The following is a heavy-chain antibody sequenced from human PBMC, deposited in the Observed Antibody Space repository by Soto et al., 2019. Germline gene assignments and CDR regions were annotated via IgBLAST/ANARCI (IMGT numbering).Heavy chain of an antibody. Sequence: EEQLVESGGGLVKPGGSLRLSWVASGFSLSSYTMSWVRQAPGKGLEWVSSIGISIGYIYYAESVTGRFTISRDNAQNSLFLEMNSLRAEDTALYFCGRNVLAVTEDAVDVWGQGTMVTVSS. J-gene: IGHJ3*01. D-gene: IGHD4-4*01. CDR1: GFSLSSYT. CDR3: GRNVLAVTEDAVDV. V-gene: IGHV3-21*01. CDR2: IGISIGYI.